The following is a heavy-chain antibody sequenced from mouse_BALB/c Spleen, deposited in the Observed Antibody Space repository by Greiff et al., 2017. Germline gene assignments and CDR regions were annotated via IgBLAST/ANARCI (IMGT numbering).Heavy chain of an antibody. J-gene: IGHJ2*01. Sequence: EVMLVESGGGLVKPGGSLKLSCAASGFAFSSYDMSWVRQTPEKRLEWVAYISSGGGSTYYPDTVKGRFTISRDNAKNTLYLQMSSLKSEDTAMYYCARTDDGYYYFDYWGQGTTLTVSS. D-gene: IGHD2-3*01. CDR1: GFAFSSYD. CDR3: ARTDDGYYYFDY. V-gene: IGHV5-12-1*01. CDR2: ISSGGGST.